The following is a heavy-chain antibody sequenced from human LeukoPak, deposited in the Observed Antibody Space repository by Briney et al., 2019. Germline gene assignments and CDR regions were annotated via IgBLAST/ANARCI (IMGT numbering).Heavy chain of an antibody. CDR2: IYYSGST. D-gene: IGHD3-10*01. Sequence: SETLSLTCTVSGGSISSSSYYWGWIRQPPGKGLEWIGSIYYSGSTYYNPSLKSRVTISVDTSKNQFSLKLSSVTAADTAVYYCARGRSYYYGSGSYFSYYFDYWGQGTLVTVSS. J-gene: IGHJ4*02. CDR1: GGSISSSSYY. CDR3: ARGRSYYYGSGSYFSYYFDY. V-gene: IGHV4-39*01.